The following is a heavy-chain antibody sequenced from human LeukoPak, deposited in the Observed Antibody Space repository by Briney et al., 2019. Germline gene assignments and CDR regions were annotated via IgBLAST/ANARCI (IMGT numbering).Heavy chain of an antibody. CDR3: ARGSAPPHYYDSSSLGY. V-gene: IGHV1-2*02. D-gene: IGHD3-22*01. Sequence: ASVKVSCKASGYTFTGYYMHWVRQAPGQGLEWMGWINPNSGGTNYAQKFQGRVTMTRDTSISTAYMELSRLRSDDTAVYYCARGSAPPHYYDSSSLGYWGQGTLVTVSS. J-gene: IGHJ4*02. CDR1: GYTFTGYY. CDR2: INPNSGGT.